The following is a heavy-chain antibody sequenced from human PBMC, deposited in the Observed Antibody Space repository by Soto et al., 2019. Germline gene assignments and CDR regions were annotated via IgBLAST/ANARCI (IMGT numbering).Heavy chain of an antibody. V-gene: IGHV3-33*01. CDR3: ARDTYGMDV. J-gene: IGHJ6*02. CDR2: IWYDGSNK. Sequence: QVQLVESGGGVVQPGRSLRLSCAASGFTFSSYGMHWVRQAPGKGLEWVAVIWYDGSNKYYADSVKGRFTISRDNSENTLYLQMNSLRAEDTAVYYCARDTYGMDVWGQGTTVTVSS. CDR1: GFTFSSYG.